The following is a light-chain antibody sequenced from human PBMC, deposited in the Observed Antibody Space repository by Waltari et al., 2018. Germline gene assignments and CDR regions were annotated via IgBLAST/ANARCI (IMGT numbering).Light chain of an antibody. V-gene: IGKV3-15*01. CDR2: GAS. Sequence: EIVMPQSPATLSVSPGERATLSCRASQSISSNLAWYQQKPGQPPRLLIYGASTRATGIAARFSGSGSGTEFTLTISSLQSEDFAVYYCQHYNNWPPWTFGQGTKVELK. CDR1: QSISSN. CDR3: QHYNNWPPWT. J-gene: IGKJ1*01.